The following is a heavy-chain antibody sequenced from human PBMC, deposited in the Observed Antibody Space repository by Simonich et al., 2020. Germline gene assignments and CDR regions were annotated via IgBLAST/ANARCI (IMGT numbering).Heavy chain of an antibody. D-gene: IGHD2-8*01. CDR2: ISGKSGSI. V-gene: IGHV3-9*01. J-gene: IGHJ4*02. Sequence: EVQLVESGGGLVQPGRSLRLSCAASGFTFDDFAMHLVRQAPGKGCEWVSWISGKSGSIGYADAVKGRVTISRDNAKISMYLQMNSLRAEDTALYYCAKDGGYCTNGVCYYFDYWGQGTLVTVSS. CDR1: GFTFDDFA. CDR3: AKDGGYCTNGVCYYFDY.